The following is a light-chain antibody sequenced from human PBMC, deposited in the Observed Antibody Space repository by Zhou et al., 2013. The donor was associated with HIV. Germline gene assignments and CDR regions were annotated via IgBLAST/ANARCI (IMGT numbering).Light chain of an antibody. V-gene: IGKV1-27*01. J-gene: IGKJ1*01. CDR1: QGISNF. Sequence: DIQMAQSPYSLSASVGDRVTIACRASQGISNFLAWYQQKPGETPKLLIYRASYLQSGVPSRFSGSGSGTEFNLTINSLQSEDFAVYYCQQYNNWPPTFGQGTKVEVK. CDR2: RAS. CDR3: QQYNNWPPT.